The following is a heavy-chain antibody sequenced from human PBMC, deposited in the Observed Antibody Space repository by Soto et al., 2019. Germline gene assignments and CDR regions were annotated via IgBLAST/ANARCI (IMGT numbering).Heavy chain of an antibody. J-gene: IGHJ4*02. D-gene: IGHD5-18*01. Sequence: QVQLQESGPGLVKPSGTLSLTCAVSGVSITSHDWWTWVRHPPGKGLEWMGESHESGNTNYNASLESRVTISVDKSKNLCAMNVSSVTVSYTAVYYCATRDTSRFYWGQGTLVTVSS. V-gene: IGHV4-4*02. CDR1: GVSITSHDW. CDR3: ATRDTSRFY. CDR2: SHESGNT.